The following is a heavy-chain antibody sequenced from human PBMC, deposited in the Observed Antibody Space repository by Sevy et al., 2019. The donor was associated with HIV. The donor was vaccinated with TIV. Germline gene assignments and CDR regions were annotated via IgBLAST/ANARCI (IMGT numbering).Heavy chain of an antibody. V-gene: IGHV1-24*01. D-gene: IGHD3-22*01. J-gene: IGHJ4*02. CDR3: ATTKDYYENSGDPFDY. CDR1: GYTLTQLS. CDR2: FDPEDDET. Sequence: ASVKVSCKVSGYTLTQLSMHWVRQVPGKGLEWVGSFDPEDDETIYAQKFQGRVTMTEDTFTDTAYMELSSLRSEDTAVYYCATTKDYYENSGDPFDYWGQGTLVTVSS.